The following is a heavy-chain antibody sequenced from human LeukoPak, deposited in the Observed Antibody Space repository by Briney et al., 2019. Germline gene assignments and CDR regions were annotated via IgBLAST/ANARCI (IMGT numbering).Heavy chain of an antibody. CDR1: GGSISSYY. J-gene: IGHJ4*02. CDR3: ATAVSGTSDFDY. V-gene: IGHV4-59*01. CDR2: MYYSGNT. Sequence: SETLSLTCTVSGGSISSYYWSWIRQPPGKGLEWSGYMYYSGNTNYNPSLKSRVTISVDTSKNQFSPKLSSVSAADTAVYYCATAVSGTSDFDYWGQGTLVTVSS. D-gene: IGHD6-19*01.